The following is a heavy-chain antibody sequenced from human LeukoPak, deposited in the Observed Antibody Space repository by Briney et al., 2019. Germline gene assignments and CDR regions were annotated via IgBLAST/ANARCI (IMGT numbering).Heavy chain of an antibody. Sequence: GGSLRLSCAASGFTFSSYSMNWVRQAPGKGLEWVSSISSSSSYIYYADSVKGRFTISRDNAKNSLYLQMNSLRAEDTAVYYCARALTTLTYEGYWGQGTLVTVSS. CDR2: ISSSSSYI. J-gene: IGHJ4*02. CDR1: GFTFSSYS. V-gene: IGHV3-21*01. CDR3: ARALTTLTYEGY. D-gene: IGHD1-1*01.